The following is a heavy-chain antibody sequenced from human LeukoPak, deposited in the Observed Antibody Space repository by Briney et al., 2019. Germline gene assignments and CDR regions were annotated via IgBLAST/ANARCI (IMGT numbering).Heavy chain of an antibody. V-gene: IGHV1-18*01. Sequence: ASVKVSRKASGYTFTSYGISWVRQAPGQGLEWMGWISAYNGNTNYAQKLQGRVTMTTDTSTSTAYMELRSLRSDDTAVYYCARVLNDYVWGSYRYYYYYMDVWGKGTTVTISS. D-gene: IGHD3-16*02. CDR1: GYTFTSYG. CDR3: ARVLNDYVWGSYRYYYYYMDV. CDR2: ISAYNGNT. J-gene: IGHJ6*03.